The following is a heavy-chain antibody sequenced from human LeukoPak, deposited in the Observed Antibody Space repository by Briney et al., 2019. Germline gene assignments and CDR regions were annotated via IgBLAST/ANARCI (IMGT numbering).Heavy chain of an antibody. Sequence: ASVKVSCQASGYTFTSYDINWVRQATGQGLEWMGWMNPNSGNTGYAQKFQGRVTITRNTSTNTPYTELSSLRSEDTAVNYCARCPYCRSTSCLDFDLWRRGTQVTVSS. CDR1: GYTFTSYD. J-gene: IGHJ2*01. CDR3: ARCPYCRSTSCLDFDL. CDR2: MNPNSGNT. V-gene: IGHV1-8*03. D-gene: IGHD2-2*01.